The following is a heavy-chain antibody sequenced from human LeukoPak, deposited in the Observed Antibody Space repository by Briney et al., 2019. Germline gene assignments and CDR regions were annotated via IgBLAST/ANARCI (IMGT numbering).Heavy chain of an antibody. CDR1: GFTFTDYY. CDR3: ARPREGGATPYYFYYMDV. V-gene: IGHV3-11*04. J-gene: IGHJ6*03. Sequence: GGSLRLSCAASGFTFTDYYMSWIRQAPGKALEWVSYISSSGSTIYYADSVKGRFTISRDNAKNSLYLQMNNLRAEDTAVYYCARPREGGATPYYFYYMDVWGKGTTVTVSS. CDR2: ISSSGSTI. D-gene: IGHD1-26*01.